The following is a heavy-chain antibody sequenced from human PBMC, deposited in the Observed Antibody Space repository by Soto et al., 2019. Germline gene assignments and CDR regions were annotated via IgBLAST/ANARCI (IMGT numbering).Heavy chain of an antibody. CDR1: GYTFTSYY. J-gene: IGHJ4*02. D-gene: IGHD6-19*01. CDR3: AKDGGWSLAVAGLFDY. V-gene: IGHV1-46*01. CDR2: INPSGGST. Sequence: ASVKVSCKASGYTFTSYYMHWVRQAPGQGLEWMGIINPSGGSTSYAQKFQGRVTMTRDTSTSTVYMELSSLRSEDTAVYYCAKDGGWSLAVAGLFDYWGPGTQVTVSS.